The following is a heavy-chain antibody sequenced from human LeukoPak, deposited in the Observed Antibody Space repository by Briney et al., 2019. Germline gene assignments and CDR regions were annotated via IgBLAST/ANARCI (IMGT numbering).Heavy chain of an antibody. CDR2: IYWNDDK. J-gene: IGHJ5*02. CDR1: GFSLSTSGVG. D-gene: IGHD3-16*02. CDR3: AHSCTQYVWGSYRFGRFDP. V-gene: IGHV2-5*01. Sequence: ESGPTLVRPTQTLTLTCTFSGFSLSTSGVGVGWIRQPPGKALEWLALIYWNDDKRYSPSLKSRLTITRDTSKNQVVLTMTNMDPVDAATYYCAHSCTQYVWGSYRFGRFDPWGQGTLVTVST.